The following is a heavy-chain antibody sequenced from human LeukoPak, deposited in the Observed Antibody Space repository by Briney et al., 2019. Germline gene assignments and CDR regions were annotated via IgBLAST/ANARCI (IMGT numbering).Heavy chain of an antibody. CDR2: INPNSGGT. V-gene: IGHV1-2*02. CDR3: AREFSGNPGYYGTDV. J-gene: IGHJ6*02. Sequence: ASVKVSCKASGYTFTGYYMHWVRQAPGQGLEWMGWINPNSGGTNYAQKFQGRVTMTRDTSISTAYMELSRLRSDDTAVYYCAREFSGNPGYYGTDVWGQGTTVTVSS. D-gene: IGHD3-10*01. CDR1: GYTFTGYY.